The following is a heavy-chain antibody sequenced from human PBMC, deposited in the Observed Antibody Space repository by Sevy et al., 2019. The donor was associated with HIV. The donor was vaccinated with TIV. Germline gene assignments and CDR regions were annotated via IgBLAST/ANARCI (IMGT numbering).Heavy chain of an antibody. J-gene: IGHJ4*02. CDR3: ARDPHSVPHWGSFDS. CDR2: VSKEGTNK. Sequence: GGSLRLSCEASGFTFTRYAFHWVRQAPGKGLEWVAVVSKEGTNKYYADSVKGRFTISRDNSRSTLYLQMQSLRADDTAVYFCARDPHSVPHWGSFDSWGQGTLVTV. V-gene: IGHV3-30-3*01. CDR1: GFTFTRYA. D-gene: IGHD3-16*01.